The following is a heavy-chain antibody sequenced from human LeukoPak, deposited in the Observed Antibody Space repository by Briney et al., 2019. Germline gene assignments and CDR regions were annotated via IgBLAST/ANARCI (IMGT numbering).Heavy chain of an antibody. CDR1: GFTFSTYV. CDR3: AKWNWRYFDY. CDR2: ISGSGGST. J-gene: IGHJ4*02. V-gene: IGHV3-23*01. D-gene: IGHD1-1*01. Sequence: GGSLRLSCAASGFTFSTYVMSWVRQAPGKGLEWVSAISGSGGSTYYADSVKGRFTISRDNSKNTLYLQMNSLGADDTAVYYCAKWNWRYFDYWGQGTLVTVSS.